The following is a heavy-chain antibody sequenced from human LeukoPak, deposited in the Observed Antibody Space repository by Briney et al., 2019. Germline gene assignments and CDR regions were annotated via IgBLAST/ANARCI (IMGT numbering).Heavy chain of an antibody. CDR3: ARFDQQLVEGAIAYYDYYYMDV. CDR1: GGSINSHY. CDR2: IYYSGST. V-gene: IGHV4-59*11. Sequence: SETLSLTCTVSGGSINSHYWSCIRQPPGKGLKCIGYIYYSGSTKYNPSLKSRVTISVDTSTNQFSLRLNSVTAADTAVYYCARFDQQLVEGAIAYYDYYYMDVWGKGTTVTVSS. D-gene: IGHD6-13*01. J-gene: IGHJ6*03.